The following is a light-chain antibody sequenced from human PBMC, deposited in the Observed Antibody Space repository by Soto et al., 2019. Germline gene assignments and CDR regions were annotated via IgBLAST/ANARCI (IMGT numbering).Light chain of an antibody. Sequence: DIQMTQSPSSLSASVGDRVTITCRASQGISNYLAWYQQKPGKVPKLLIYGSTNLQSGVPSRFSGSGSGTDLTLTISSLQPEDVASYYCQKYIRAPFTFGPGTKVHIK. CDR2: GST. CDR1: QGISNY. V-gene: IGKV1-27*01. CDR3: QKYIRAPFT. J-gene: IGKJ3*01.